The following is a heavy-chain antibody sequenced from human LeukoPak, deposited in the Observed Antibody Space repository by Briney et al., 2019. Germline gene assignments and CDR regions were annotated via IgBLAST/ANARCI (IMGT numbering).Heavy chain of an antibody. CDR2: INHRGST. D-gene: IGHD6-19*01. Sequence: SETLSLTCAVYGESLSKYYWAWIRQSPGKGLEWTGEINHRGSTNLNPSLKSRVILSVDTSKHQFSLKLNSVTAADTAVYYCARHGDSGWYLGWFDPWGQGTLVTVSS. CDR3: ARHGDSGWYLGWFDP. CDR1: GESLSKYY. J-gene: IGHJ5*02. V-gene: IGHV4-34*01.